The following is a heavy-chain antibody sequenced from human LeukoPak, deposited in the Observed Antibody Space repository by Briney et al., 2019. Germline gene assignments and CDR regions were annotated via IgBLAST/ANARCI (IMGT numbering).Heavy chain of an antibody. V-gene: IGHV4-30-2*03. CDR2: IYYSGST. CDR3: ARCITMVRGVIQFNNWFDP. CDR1: GGSISSGGYS. D-gene: IGHD3-10*01. J-gene: IGHJ5*02. Sequence: PSQTLSLTCAVSGGSISSGGYSWSWIRQPPGKGLEWIGSIYYSGSTYYNPSLKSRVTIPVDTSKNQFSLKLSSVTAADTAVYYCARCITMVRGVIQFNNWFDPWGQGTLVTVSS.